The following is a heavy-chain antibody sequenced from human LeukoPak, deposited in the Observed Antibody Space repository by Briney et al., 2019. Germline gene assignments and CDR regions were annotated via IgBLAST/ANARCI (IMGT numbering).Heavy chain of an antibody. Sequence: GGSLRLSCAASGFTVSSNYMSWVRQAPGKGLEWVANIKQDGSEKYYVDSVKGRFTISRDNAKNSLYLQMNSLRAEDTAVYYCARLAYYDFWSGHNWFDPWGQGTLVTVSS. CDR2: IKQDGSEK. CDR3: ARLAYYDFWSGHNWFDP. D-gene: IGHD3-3*01. J-gene: IGHJ5*02. CDR1: GFTVSSNY. V-gene: IGHV3-7*01.